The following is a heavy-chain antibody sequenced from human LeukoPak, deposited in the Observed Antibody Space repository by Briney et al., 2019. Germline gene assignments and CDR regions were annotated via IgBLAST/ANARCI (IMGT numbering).Heavy chain of an antibody. D-gene: IGHD2-2*01. CDR3: AGAYPVDIVVVPAAPDY. CDR1: GFTFTTYW. Sequence: GGSLRLSCAASGFTFTTYWMHWVRQAPGKGLVWVSRINADGSSATYADSVKGRYTISRDNAKNTLYLQMNSLRAEDTAVYYCAGAYPVDIVVVPAAPDYWGQGTLVTVSS. CDR2: INADGSSA. V-gene: IGHV3-74*01. J-gene: IGHJ4*02.